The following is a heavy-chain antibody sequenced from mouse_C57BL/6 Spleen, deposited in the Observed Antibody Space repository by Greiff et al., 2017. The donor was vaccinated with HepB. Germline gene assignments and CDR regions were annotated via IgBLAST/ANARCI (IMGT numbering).Heavy chain of an antibody. CDR1: GFTFSSYG. Sequence: EVKLVESGGDLVKPGGSLKLSCAASGFTFSSYGMSWVRQTPDKRLEWVATISSGGSYTYYPDSVKGRFTISRDNAKNTLYLQMSSLKSEDTAMYYCARHEHITTVVATDFDYWGQGTTLTVSS. D-gene: IGHD1-1*01. CDR2: ISSGGSYT. CDR3: ARHEHITTVVATDFDY. V-gene: IGHV5-6*01. J-gene: IGHJ2*01.